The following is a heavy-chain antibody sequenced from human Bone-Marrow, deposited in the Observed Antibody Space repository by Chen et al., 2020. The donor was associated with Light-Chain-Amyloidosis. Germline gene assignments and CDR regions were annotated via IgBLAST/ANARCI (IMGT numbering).Heavy chain of an antibody. CDR1: GYTFPNYW. CDR3: ARRRDGYNFDY. V-gene: IGHV5-51*01. CDR2: IYPDDSDS. Sequence: EVQLEQSGPEVKKPGESLKISCKGSGYTFPNYWIGWVRQMPRKGLEWMAFIYPDDSDSRYSPSFECQVTISADKSITTAYLQWRSLKASDTAMYYCARRRDGYNFDYWGQGTLVTVSS. J-gene: IGHJ4*02. D-gene: IGHD5-12*01.